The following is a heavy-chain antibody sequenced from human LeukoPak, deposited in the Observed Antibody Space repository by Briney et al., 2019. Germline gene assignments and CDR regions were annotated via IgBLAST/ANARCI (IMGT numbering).Heavy chain of an antibody. D-gene: IGHD6-6*01. V-gene: IGHV4-34*01. CDR2: INHSGST. CDR1: GGSFSGYY. CDR3: ARIFAARRKNYYYMDV. J-gene: IGHJ6*03. Sequence: SETLSLTCAVYGGSFSGYYWSWIRQPPGKGLEWIGEINHSGSTNYNPSLKSRVTISVDTSKNQFSLKLSSVTGADTAVYYCARIFAARRKNYYYMDVWGKGTTVTVSS.